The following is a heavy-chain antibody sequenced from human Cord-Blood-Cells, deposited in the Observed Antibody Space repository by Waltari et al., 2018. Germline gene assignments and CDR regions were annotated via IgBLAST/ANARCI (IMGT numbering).Heavy chain of an antibody. D-gene: IGHD6-13*01. CDR3: ARDSSSSWYYYYYGMDV. J-gene: IGHJ6*02. Sequence: EVQLVESGGGLVKPGGSLRLRCAASECTFCSDSFNVVRQAAGKGLDWVSSISSSSSYIYYEDSVKGRFTISRDNAKNSLYLQMNSLRAEDTAVYYCARDSSSSWYYYYYGMDVWGQGTTVTVSS. CDR1: ECTFCSDS. CDR2: ISSSSSYI. V-gene: IGHV3-21*01.